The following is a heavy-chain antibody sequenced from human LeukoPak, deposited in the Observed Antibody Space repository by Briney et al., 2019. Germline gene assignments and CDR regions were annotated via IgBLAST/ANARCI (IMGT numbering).Heavy chain of an antibody. CDR1: GFTFTGYY. CDR3: ARSKDNQGYDVRHLDY. J-gene: IGHJ4*02. Sequence: ASVKVSCKTAGFTFTGYYMHWVRQAPGQGLEWMGMINPNGGHTDYSQNFQGRVTMTRDMSTSTVYMELSSLRSEDTAVFYCARSKDNQGYDVRHLDYWGQGTLVTVSS. CDR2: INPNGGHT. V-gene: IGHV1-46*01. D-gene: IGHD2-2*01.